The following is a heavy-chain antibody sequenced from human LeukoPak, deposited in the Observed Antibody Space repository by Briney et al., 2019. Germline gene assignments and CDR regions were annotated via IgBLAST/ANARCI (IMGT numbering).Heavy chain of an antibody. CDR1: GGSISSYY. CDR2: IYYSGST. Sequence: SETLSLTCTVSGGSISSYYWSWIRQPPGKGLEWIGYIYYSGSTYYNPSLKSRVTISVDTSKNQFSLKLSSVTAADTAVYYCARAAGSYYYYYMDVWGEGTTVTVSS. D-gene: IGHD3-10*01. V-gene: IGHV4-59*12. CDR3: ARAAGSYYYYYMDV. J-gene: IGHJ6*03.